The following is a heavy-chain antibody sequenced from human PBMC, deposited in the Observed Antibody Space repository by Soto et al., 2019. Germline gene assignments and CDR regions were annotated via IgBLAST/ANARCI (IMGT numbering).Heavy chain of an antibody. CDR3: TFDFSREPTYYDFWSGYYTGIDDY. Sequence: GGSLRLSCAASGFTFSNAWMSWVRQAPGKGLEWVGRIKSKTDGGTTDYAAPVKGRFTISRDDSKNTLYLQMNSLKTEDTAVYYCTFDFSREPTYYDFWSGYYTGIDDYWGQGTLVTVSS. D-gene: IGHD3-3*01. CDR2: IKSKTDGGTT. V-gene: IGHV3-15*01. CDR1: GFTFSNAW. J-gene: IGHJ4*02.